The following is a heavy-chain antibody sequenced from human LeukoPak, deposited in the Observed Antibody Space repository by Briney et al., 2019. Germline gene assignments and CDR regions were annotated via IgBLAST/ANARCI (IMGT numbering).Heavy chain of an antibody. Sequence: GGSLRLSCVASGFNFNGSGFHWVRQAPGKGLEWVGRIRSRGNSYAIAYAASVEGRFTVSRDESKNTAYLQMNSLTTEDTAVYYCTRLKEEGQVVADFDYWGQGTLVTVSS. V-gene: IGHV3-73*01. CDR2: IRSRGNSYAI. CDR1: GFNFNGSG. J-gene: IGHJ4*02. D-gene: IGHD5-12*01. CDR3: TRLKEEGQVVADFDY.